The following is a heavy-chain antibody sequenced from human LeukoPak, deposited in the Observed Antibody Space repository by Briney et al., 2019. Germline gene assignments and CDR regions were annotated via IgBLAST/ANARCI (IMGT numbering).Heavy chain of an antibody. D-gene: IGHD6-13*01. CDR3: ARDRIPAAGTIGWFDP. V-gene: IGHV1-2*02. CDR2: INPNSGGT. Sequence: ASVKVSCKASGYTFTGYYMHWVRQAPGQGLEWMGWINPNSGGTNYAQKFQGRVTMTTDTSISTAYMELSSLRSDDTAVYYCARDRIPAAGTIGWFDPWGQGTLVSVSS. CDR1: GYTFTGYY. J-gene: IGHJ5*02.